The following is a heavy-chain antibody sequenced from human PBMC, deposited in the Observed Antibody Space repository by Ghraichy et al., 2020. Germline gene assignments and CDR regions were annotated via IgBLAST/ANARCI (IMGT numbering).Heavy chain of an antibody. CDR1: GFTFSTYH. J-gene: IGHJ4*02. D-gene: IGHD3-10*01. CDR2: ISNDGSNK. Sequence: GGSLRLSCAASGFTFSTYHMHWVRQAPGKGLEWVAVISNDGSNKYYADSVKGRFTISRDNSKNTVYLQMNSLRAEDTALYYCARGLRGVGLYFYYWGQGTLVPVSS. V-gene: IGHV3-30-3*01. CDR3: ARGLRGVGLYFYY.